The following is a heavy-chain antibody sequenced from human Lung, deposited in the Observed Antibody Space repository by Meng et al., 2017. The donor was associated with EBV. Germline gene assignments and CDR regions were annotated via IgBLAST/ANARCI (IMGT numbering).Heavy chain of an antibody. J-gene: IGHJ4*02. Sequence: EEEPGVGEAQQTMSLTLSCAAASFTMSNYYWSWIRQPPGKGLEWIADISNNGTTDYYPAFKSRVTITVDTYKNQFVLKLSSVTAADKAVYYCAREWCSGGSCYPAYWGQGTLVTVSS. CDR2: ISNNGTT. CDR3: AREWCSGGSCYPAY. D-gene: IGHD2-15*01. CDR1: AASFTMSNYY. V-gene: IGHV4-30-4*01.